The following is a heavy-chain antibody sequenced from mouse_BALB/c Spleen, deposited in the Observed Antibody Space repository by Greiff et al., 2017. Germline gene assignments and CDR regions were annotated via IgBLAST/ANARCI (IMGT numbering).Heavy chain of an antibody. CDR2: ISYSGST. CDR3: AIYRYDEGTWFDY. J-gene: IGHJ2*01. Sequence: EVKLQESGPGLVKPSQSLSLTCTVTGYSITSDYAWNWIRQFPGNKLEWMGYISYSGSTSYNPSLKSRISITRDTSKNQFFLQLNSVTTEDTATYYCAIYRYDEGTWFDYWGQGTTLTVSS. CDR1: GYSITSDYA. V-gene: IGHV3-2*02. D-gene: IGHD2-14*01.